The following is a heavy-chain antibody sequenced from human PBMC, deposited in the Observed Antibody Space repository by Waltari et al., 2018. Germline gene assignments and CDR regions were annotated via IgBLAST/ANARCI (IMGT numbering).Heavy chain of an antibody. CDR2: IYYSGST. V-gene: IGHV4-59*01. Sequence: QVQLQESGPGLVKPSETLSLTCTVSGGSISSYYWSWIRQPPGKGREWIGYIYYSGSTNYNPSLKSRVTISVDTSKNQFSLKLSSVTAADTAVYYCARGGLGQQLSRLYYYYYGMDVWGQGTTVTVSS. D-gene: IGHD6-13*01. J-gene: IGHJ6*02. CDR1: GGSISSYY. CDR3: ARGGLGQQLSRLYYYYYGMDV.